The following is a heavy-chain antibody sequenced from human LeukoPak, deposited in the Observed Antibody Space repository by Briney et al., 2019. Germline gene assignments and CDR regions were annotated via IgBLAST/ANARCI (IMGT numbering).Heavy chain of an antibody. Sequence: GGSLRLSCAASGFTFSSYAMTWVRQAPGKGLEWVSAISGRGGHTYYADSVKGRFTISRDNSKNTLYLQMNSLRAEDTAVYYCAKGGLSCSSSSCYSANNWFDPWGQGTLVTVSS. J-gene: IGHJ5*02. V-gene: IGHV3-23*01. CDR3: AKGGLSCSSSSCYSANNWFDP. CDR1: GFTFSSYA. CDR2: ISGRGGHT. D-gene: IGHD2-2*01.